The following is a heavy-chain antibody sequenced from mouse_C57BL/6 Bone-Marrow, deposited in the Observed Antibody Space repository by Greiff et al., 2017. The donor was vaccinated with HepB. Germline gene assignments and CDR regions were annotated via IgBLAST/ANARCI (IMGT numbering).Heavy chain of an antibody. CDR1: GYAFSSSW. V-gene: IGHV1-82*01. CDR3: ARKGYYYGSLDY. Sequence: QVQLKESGAELVRPGASVKLSCKASGYAFSSSWMNWVKQRPGKGLEWIGRIYPGDGDTNYNGKFKGKATLTADKSSSTAYMQLSSLTSEDSAVYFCARKGYYYGSLDYWGQGTTLTVSS. CDR2: IYPGDGDT. D-gene: IGHD1-1*01. J-gene: IGHJ2*01.